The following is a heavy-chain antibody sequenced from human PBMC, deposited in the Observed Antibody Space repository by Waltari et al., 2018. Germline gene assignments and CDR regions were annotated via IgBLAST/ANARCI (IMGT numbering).Heavy chain of an antibody. CDR3: ATYVGASVGTAAFDV. V-gene: IGHV4-39*01. J-gene: IGHJ3*01. D-gene: IGHD3-16*01. Sequence: WCHQPPGKGLEWTGTISYSGAIYNNPSLKSRLTISVDTSKNQFSLKLSSVTAADTALYYCATYVGASVGTAAFDVWGQGTMVTVSS. CDR2: ISYSGAI.